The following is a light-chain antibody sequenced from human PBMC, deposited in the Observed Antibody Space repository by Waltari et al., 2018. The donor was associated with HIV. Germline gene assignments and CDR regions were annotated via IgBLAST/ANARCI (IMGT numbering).Light chain of an antibody. CDR2: RCY. Sequence: QSVLTQPPSASGTPGQRVTISCSGSSSNVGSYYVYWYQQVPGTAPKLLIYRCYQLPSGVPDRVSGSKSGTSASLAISGLRSEDEADYYCAVWDGSLSVGVFGGGTKVTVL. V-gene: IGLV1-47*01. J-gene: IGLJ2*01. CDR3: AVWDGSLSVGV. CDR1: SSNVGSYY.